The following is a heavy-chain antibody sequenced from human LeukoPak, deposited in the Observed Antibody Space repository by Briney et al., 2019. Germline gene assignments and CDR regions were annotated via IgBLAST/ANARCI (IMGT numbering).Heavy chain of an antibody. J-gene: IGHJ4*02. CDR3: ACTGGRDGYNWVDY. CDR1: GGSISSSSYY. CDR2: IYYSGST. V-gene: IGHV4-39*07. D-gene: IGHD5-24*01. Sequence: PSETLSLTCTVSGGSISSSSYYWGWIRQPPGKGLEWIGSIYYSGSTNYNPSLKSRVTISVDTSKNQFSLKLSSVTAADTAVYYCACTGGRDGYNWVDYWGQGTLVTVSS.